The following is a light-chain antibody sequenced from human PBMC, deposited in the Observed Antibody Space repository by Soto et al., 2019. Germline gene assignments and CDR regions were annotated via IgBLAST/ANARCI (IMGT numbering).Light chain of an antibody. CDR1: QAIKND. CDR3: LQEYNYPYT. CDR2: AAS. Sequence: AIQMTQSPSSLSASVGDRVTITCRASQAIKNDVAWYQQKPGKAPKLLIYAASSLQSGVPPRFSGSGSGTDFTLTISSLQPEDFATYYCLQEYNYPYTFGQGTKLEIK. J-gene: IGKJ2*01. V-gene: IGKV1-6*01.